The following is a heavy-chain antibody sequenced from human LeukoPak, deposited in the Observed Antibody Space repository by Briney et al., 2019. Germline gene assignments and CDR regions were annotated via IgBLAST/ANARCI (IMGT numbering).Heavy chain of an antibody. CDR3: AKDGDFWSGYVTPYYFDY. CDR1: GFTFDDYA. Sequence: PGRSLRLSCAASGFTFDDYAMHWVRQAPGKGLEWVSGISWNSGSIVYADSVKGRFTISRDNAKNSLYLQMNSLRAEDTALYYCAKDGDFWSGYVTPYYFDYWGQGTLVTVSS. J-gene: IGHJ4*02. V-gene: IGHV3-9*01. D-gene: IGHD3-3*01. CDR2: ISWNSGSI.